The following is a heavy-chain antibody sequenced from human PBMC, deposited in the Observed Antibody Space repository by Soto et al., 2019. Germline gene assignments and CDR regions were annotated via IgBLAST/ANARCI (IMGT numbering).Heavy chain of an antibody. V-gene: IGHV4-59*08. J-gene: IGHJ5*02. CDR2: IYYSGST. CDR3: ARRATGAWFDP. CDR1: GGSISSYY. Sequence: SETLSLTCTVSGGSISSYYWSWIRQPPGKGLEWIGYIYYSGSTNYNPSLKSRVTISVDTSKNQFSLKLSSVTAADTAVYYCARRATGAWFDPWGQGTLVTVSS.